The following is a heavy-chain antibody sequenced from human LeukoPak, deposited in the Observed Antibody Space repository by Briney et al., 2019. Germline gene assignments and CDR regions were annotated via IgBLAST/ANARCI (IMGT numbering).Heavy chain of an antibody. J-gene: IGHJ3*02. D-gene: IGHD4-17*01. Sequence: GGSLRLSCAASGFTFSNYGMHWVRQAPGKGLEWLAFIRYHGNTKYSEDKYYEDTVKGRFTISRDNSKNTLYLQMNSLRAEDTALYYCAKGPIFNDYDDSEAFDIWGQGTMVTVSS. V-gene: IGHV3-30*02. CDR1: GFTFSNYG. CDR2: IRYHGNTKYSEDK. CDR3: AKGPIFNDYDDSEAFDI.